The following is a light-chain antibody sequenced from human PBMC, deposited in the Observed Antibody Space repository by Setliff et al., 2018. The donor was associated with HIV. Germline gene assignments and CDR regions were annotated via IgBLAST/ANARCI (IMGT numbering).Light chain of an antibody. Sequence: QSVLTQPPTVSGATGQRVTISCTGSSSNIGAGYDVHWYQQLPGTAPKVLIYGNNNRPSGVPARFSCSQSGTSASLAITGLQAEDESDYYCQSYDSSLSGYVFGTGTKVTVL. CDR3: QSYDSSLSGYV. CDR1: SSNIGAGYD. CDR2: GNN. J-gene: IGLJ1*01. V-gene: IGLV1-40*01.